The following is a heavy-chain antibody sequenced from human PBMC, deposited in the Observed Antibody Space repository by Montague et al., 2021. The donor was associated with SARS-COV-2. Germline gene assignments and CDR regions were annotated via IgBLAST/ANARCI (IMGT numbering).Heavy chain of an antibody. J-gene: IGHJ4*02. CDR2: IYNSGST. V-gene: IGHV4-4*07. D-gene: IGHD1-20*01. CDR1: GGSISGYY. Sequence: SETLSLTCTVSGGSISGYYWSWFRQSAGKGLEWIGRIYNSGSTSYNPSXXSRVTMSVDTSKNQFSLKLSSVTAADTAVYYCVRDQGRSNWNYPDYWGQGTLVPVSS. CDR3: VRDQGRSNWNYPDY.